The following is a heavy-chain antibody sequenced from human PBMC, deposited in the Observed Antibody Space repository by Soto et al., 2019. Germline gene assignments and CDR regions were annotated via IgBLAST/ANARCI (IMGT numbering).Heavy chain of an antibody. CDR1: GFTFSSYG. CDR2: ISYDGSNK. Sequence: GGSLRLSCAASGFTFSSYGMHWVRQAPGKGLEWVAVISYDGSNKYYADSVKGRFTISRDNSKNTLYLQMNSLRAEDTAVYYCAKDTLPYSSSWQRGTFDYWGQGTLVTVSS. D-gene: IGHD6-13*01. CDR3: AKDTLPYSSSWQRGTFDY. V-gene: IGHV3-30*18. J-gene: IGHJ4*02.